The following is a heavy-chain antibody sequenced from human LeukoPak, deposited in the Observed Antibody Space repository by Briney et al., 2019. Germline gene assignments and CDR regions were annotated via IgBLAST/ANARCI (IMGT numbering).Heavy chain of an antibody. V-gene: IGHV4-34*01. D-gene: IGHD3-16*02. Sequence: SETLSLTCAVYGGSFSGYYWSWIRQPPGKGLEWIGEINHSGSTNYNPSLKSRVTISVDTSKNQFSLKLSSVTAADTAVNYCARGSLFYDYVWGSYRPFDYWGQGTLVTVSS. J-gene: IGHJ4*02. CDR3: ARGSLFYDYVWGSYRPFDY. CDR2: INHSGST. CDR1: GGSFSGYY.